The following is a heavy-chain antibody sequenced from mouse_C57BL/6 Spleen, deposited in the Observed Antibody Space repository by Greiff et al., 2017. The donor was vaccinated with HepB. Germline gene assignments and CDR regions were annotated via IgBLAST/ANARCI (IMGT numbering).Heavy chain of an antibody. D-gene: IGHD2-12*01. CDR2: IYPSDSET. CDR3: SREDYSPLYYAMDY. Sequence: QVQLQQPGAALVRPGSSVKLSCKASGYTFTSYWMDWVKQRPGQGLEWIGNIYPSDSETHYNQKFKDKATLTVDKSSSTAYMQLSSLTSEDSAVYYCSREDYSPLYYAMDYWCQGTSVTVSS. V-gene: IGHV1-61*01. J-gene: IGHJ4*01. CDR1: GYTFTSYW.